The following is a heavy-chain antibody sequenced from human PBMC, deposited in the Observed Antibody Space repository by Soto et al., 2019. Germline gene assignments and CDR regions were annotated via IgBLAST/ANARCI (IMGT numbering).Heavy chain of an antibody. CDR2: INTSGGNT. CDR3: SKDWQHDP. Sequence: GGSLRLSCAASGFTFSKYAMTWVRQAPGKGLECVSTINTSGGNTHYADSVKGRFSVSRDNSKNTLSLQMNSLRAEDTAVYYCSKDWQHDPWGQGTLVTVSS. V-gene: IGHV3-23*01. CDR1: GFTFSKYA. J-gene: IGHJ5*02.